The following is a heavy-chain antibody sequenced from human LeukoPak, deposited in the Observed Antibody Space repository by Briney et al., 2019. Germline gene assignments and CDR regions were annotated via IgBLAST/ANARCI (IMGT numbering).Heavy chain of an antibody. CDR1: GFTFDDYA. CDR2: ISGSGGST. CDR3: AKSGIFGVVGFDP. D-gene: IGHD3-3*01. Sequence: GGSLRLSCAASGFTFDDYAMHWVRQAPGKGLEWVSAISGSGGSTYYADSVKGRFTISRDNSKNTLYLQMNSLRAEDTAVYYCAKSGIFGVVGFDPWGQGTLVTVSS. V-gene: IGHV3-23*01. J-gene: IGHJ5*02.